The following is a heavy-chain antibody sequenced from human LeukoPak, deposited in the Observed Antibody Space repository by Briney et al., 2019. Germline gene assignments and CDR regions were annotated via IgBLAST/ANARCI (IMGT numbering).Heavy chain of an antibody. V-gene: IGHV3-23*01. CDR1: GFTFSRYA. Sequence: SGGSLRLSCAASGFTFSRYAMSWVRQAPGKGLEWVSGIVDSGSGTYSADSVKGRFTISRDNSKHTLYLQMNSLRAEDTAVYYCAKTQDTYGYRSGPNWFDPWGQGTLVTVSS. D-gene: IGHD5-18*01. CDR3: AKTQDTYGYRSGPNWFDP. CDR2: IVDSGSGT. J-gene: IGHJ5*02.